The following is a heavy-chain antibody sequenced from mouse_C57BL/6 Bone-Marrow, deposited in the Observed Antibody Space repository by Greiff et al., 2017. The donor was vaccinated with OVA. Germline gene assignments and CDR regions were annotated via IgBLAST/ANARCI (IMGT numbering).Heavy chain of an antibody. J-gene: IGHJ2*01. Sequence: VQLQQPGAELVKPGASVKLSCKASGYTFTSYWMHWVKQRPGQGLEWIGMIHPNSGSTNYNEKFKSKATLTVDKSSSTAYMQLSSLTSEDSAVYYCARLGFNWDGPDYWGQGTTLTVSS. CDR1: GYTFTSYW. CDR3: ARLGFNWDGPDY. D-gene: IGHD4-1*02. V-gene: IGHV1-64*01. CDR2: IHPNSGST.